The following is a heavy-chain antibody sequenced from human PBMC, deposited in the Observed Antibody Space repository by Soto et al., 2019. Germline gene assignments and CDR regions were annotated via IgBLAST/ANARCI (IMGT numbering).Heavy chain of an antibody. D-gene: IGHD3-9*01. CDR1: GFTFSSYA. J-gene: IGHJ6*03. V-gene: IGHV3-64*01. Sequence: PGGSLRLSCAASGFTFSSYAMHWVRQAPGKGLEYVSAISSNGGSTYYANSVKGRFTISRDNSKNTLYLQMGSLRAEDMAVYYCAREGYDILTGLNSYYYYYYMDVWGKGTTVTVSS. CDR3: AREGYDILTGLNSYYYYYYMDV. CDR2: ISSNGGST.